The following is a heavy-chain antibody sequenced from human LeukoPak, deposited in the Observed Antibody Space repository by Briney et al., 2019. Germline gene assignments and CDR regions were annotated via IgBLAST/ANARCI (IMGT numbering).Heavy chain of an antibody. D-gene: IGHD1-26*01. CDR1: GFTFSSYD. Sequence: GGSLRLSCAASGFTFSSYDMHWVRQATGKGLEWVSAIGTAGDTYYPGSVKGRFTISRENAKNSLYLQMNSLRAGDTAVYYCARPVGATYFDYWGQGTLVTVSS. CDR2: IGTAGDT. J-gene: IGHJ4*02. V-gene: IGHV3-13*01. CDR3: ARPVGATYFDY.